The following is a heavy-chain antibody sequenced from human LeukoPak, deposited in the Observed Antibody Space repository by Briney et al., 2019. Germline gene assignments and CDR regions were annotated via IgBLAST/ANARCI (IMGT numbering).Heavy chain of an antibody. J-gene: IGHJ4*02. V-gene: IGHV3-23*01. D-gene: IGHD2-21*02. CDR1: GFTFSSYA. CDR2: IGSNGGAT. Sequence: PGGSLRLSCAASGFTFSSYAMSWVRQAPGKGLEWVSAIGSNGGATHYADSVKGRFTISRDNSKNTLYLQMNSLRAEDTAVYYCAKDRGGGDYLVGRPYYFDYWGQGTLVTVSS. CDR3: AKDRGGGDYLVGRPYYFDY.